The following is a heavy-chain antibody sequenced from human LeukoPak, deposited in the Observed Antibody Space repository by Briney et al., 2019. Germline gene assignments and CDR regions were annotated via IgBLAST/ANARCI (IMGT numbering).Heavy chain of an antibody. CDR2: MSGSGGST. CDR1: GFTFSSYG. V-gene: IGHV3-23*01. D-gene: IGHD2-21*01. J-gene: IGHJ3*02. CDR3: AKGLRWTNYGFDI. Sequence: PGGSLRLSCAASGFTFSSYGMSWVRQAPGKGLEWVSVMSGSGGSTYYADSVKGRFTMSRDNAKNTLYLQMNSLRAEDTAVYYCAKGLRWTNYGFDIWGQGTMVTVSS.